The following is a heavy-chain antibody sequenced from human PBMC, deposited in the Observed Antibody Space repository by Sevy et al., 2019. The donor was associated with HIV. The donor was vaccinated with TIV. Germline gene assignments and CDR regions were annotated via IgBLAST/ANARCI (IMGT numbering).Heavy chain of an antibody. D-gene: IGHD3-10*01. CDR2: ISGSGGST. V-gene: IGHV3-23*01. CDR3: AKGSDTPQVLLWFGESPFF. Sequence: GGSLRLSCAASGFTFSSYAMSWVRQAPGKGLEWVSAISGSGGSTYYADSVKGRFTISRDNSKNTLYLQMNSLRAEDTAVYYCAKGSDTPQVLLWFGESPFFWGQGTMVSVS. CDR1: GFTFSSYA. J-gene: IGHJ3*01.